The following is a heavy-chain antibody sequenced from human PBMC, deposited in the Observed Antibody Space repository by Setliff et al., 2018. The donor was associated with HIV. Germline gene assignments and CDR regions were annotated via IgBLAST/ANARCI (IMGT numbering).Heavy chain of an antibody. J-gene: IGHJ4*02. D-gene: IGHD6-19*01. CDR1: GGSISGYY. CDR3: ARDPYISGFDY. CDR2: IYTSGST. V-gene: IGHV4-4*07. Sequence: SETLSLTCTVSGGSISGYYWSWIRQPAGKGLDWIGRIYTSGSTNYNPSLKSRVTLSIDTSKNQFSLKLSSVTAADTAVYYCARDPYISGFDYWGQGTLVTVTS.